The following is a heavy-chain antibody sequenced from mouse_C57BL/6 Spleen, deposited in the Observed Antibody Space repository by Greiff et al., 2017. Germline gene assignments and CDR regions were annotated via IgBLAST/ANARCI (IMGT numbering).Heavy chain of an antibody. J-gene: IGHJ2*01. CDR3: ARWSGDGYIDY. D-gene: IGHD2-3*01. Sequence: EVHLVESEGGLVQPGSSMKLSCTASGFTFSDYYMAWVRQVPEKGLEWVANINYDGSSTYYLDSLKSRFIISRDNAKNILYLQLSSLKSEDTATYYCARWSGDGYIDYWGQGTTLTVSS. V-gene: IGHV5-16*01. CDR2: INYDGSST. CDR1: GFTFSDYY.